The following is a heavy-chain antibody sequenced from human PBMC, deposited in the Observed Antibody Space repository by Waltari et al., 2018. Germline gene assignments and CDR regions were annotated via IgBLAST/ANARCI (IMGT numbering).Heavy chain of an antibody. D-gene: IGHD3-22*01. J-gene: IGHJ3*01. Sequence: EVQLVESGGGLVHTGRSLRLSYAASGFTFDDSAIPWVRLAPGKGLEWVAGINWNSDSIGYGDSVKGRFTISRDNARNSLYLQMNSLTTEDTAVYYCLKKNDEVYDRNGLVYDAFDVWGQGTMVTVST. CDR2: INWNSDSI. CDR3: LKKNDEVYDRNGLVYDAFDV. CDR1: GFTFDDSA. V-gene: IGHV3-9*01.